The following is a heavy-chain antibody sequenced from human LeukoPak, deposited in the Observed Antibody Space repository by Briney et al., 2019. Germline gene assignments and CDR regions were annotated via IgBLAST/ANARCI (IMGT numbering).Heavy chain of an antibody. J-gene: IGHJ4*02. CDR3: AGEKPHPDDGDLFYFDY. V-gene: IGHV4-31*03. D-gene: IGHD4-17*01. CDR2: IYNSEST. CDR1: GASMSSGDSY. Sequence: SETLSLTCTVSGASMSSGDSYWSWIRQHRGKGLEWIGYIYNSESTYYNPSLKSRISISVDTSKSQSSLRLNSVTAADTAVYFCAGEKPHPDDGDLFYFDYWGQGTLVTASS.